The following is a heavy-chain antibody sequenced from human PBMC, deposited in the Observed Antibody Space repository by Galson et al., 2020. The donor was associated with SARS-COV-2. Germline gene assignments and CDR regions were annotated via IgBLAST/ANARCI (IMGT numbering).Heavy chain of an antibody. Sequence: SETLSLTCTVSGGSISSGGYYWSWIRQHPGKGLEWIGYIYYSGSTYYNPSLKSRVTISVDTSKNQFSLKLSSVTAADTAVYYCARGGEGYYDILTGYYFDYWGQGTLVTVSS. V-gene: IGHV4-31*03. D-gene: IGHD3-9*01. J-gene: IGHJ4*02. CDR2: IYYSGST. CDR1: GGSISSGGYY. CDR3: ARGGEGYYDILTGYYFDY.